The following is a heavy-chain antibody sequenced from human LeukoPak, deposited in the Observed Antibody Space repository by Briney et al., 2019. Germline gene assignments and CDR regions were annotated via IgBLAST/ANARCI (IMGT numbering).Heavy chain of an antibody. CDR1: GGSISSYY. Sequence: SETLSXTCTVSGGSISSYYWSWIRQPPGKGLEWIGYIYYSGSTNYNPSLKSRVTISVDTSKNQFSLKLSSVTAADTAVYYCAXLSXDDYGVIGGDYWGQGTLVTVSS. D-gene: IGHD4-17*01. CDR3: AXLSXDDYGVIGGDY. V-gene: IGHV4-59*01. J-gene: IGHJ4*02. CDR2: IYYSGST.